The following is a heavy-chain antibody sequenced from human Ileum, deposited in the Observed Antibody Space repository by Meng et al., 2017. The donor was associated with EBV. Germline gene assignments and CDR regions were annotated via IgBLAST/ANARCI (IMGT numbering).Heavy chain of an antibody. CDR3: ARGQKGYFDL. V-gene: IGHV4-30-4*01. CDR2: IYNSGST. Sequence: HLHGSVSGLVKPSPPLSLSCTVSGGSISSSNYYWSWIRQPPGKGLEWSGHIYNSGSTYYNPSLKSRITISVDTSKNQFSLKLSSVTAADTAVYYCARGQKGYFDLWGRGTLVTVSS. J-gene: IGHJ2*01. CDR1: GGSISSSNYY.